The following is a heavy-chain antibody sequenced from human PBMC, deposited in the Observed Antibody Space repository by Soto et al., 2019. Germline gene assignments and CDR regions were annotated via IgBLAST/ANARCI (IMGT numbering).Heavy chain of an antibody. D-gene: IGHD6-13*01. J-gene: IGHJ4*02. V-gene: IGHV2-5*02. CDR1: GFSLSTRGAG. CDR2: IYWEDDK. CDR3: AHRLSSSSTYCFDY. Sequence: QITLKESGPTLVKPTQTLTLTCTFSGFSLSTRGAGVGWIRQPPGKALEWRALIYWEDDKRYSPSLKSRLTITKATSKNQVVLTMTNSDPVDTATYYCAHRLSSSSTYCFDYWGQGTLVTVSS.